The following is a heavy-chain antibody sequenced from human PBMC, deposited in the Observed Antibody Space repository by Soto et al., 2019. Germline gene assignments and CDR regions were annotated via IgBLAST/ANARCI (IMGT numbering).Heavy chain of an antibody. J-gene: IGHJ6*02. D-gene: IGHD3-16*01. CDR2: ISDDGSNR. V-gene: IGHV3-30*03. CDR3: ASDGGYYYGMDA. Sequence: LRLSCAASGFTFSDYGMNWARQAPGKGLEWVAVISDDGSNRYSAESVKGRFTISRDNSKNTMYLQMNSLRAEDTAVYYCASDGGYYYGMDAWGQGTTVTVSS. CDR1: GFTFSDYG.